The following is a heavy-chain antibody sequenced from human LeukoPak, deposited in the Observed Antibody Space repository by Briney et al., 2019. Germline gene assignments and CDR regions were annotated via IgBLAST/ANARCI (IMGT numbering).Heavy chain of an antibody. J-gene: IGHJ4*02. CDR2: ISSSSSYI. CDR3: ARDLPIAAAGTCFDY. V-gene: IGHV3-21*01. Sequence: GGSLRLSCAASGFTFSSYSMNWVRQAPGKGLEWVSSISSSSSYIYYADSVKGRFTISRDNAKNSLYLQMNSLRAEDTAVYYCARDLPIAAAGTCFDYWGQGTLVTVSP. CDR1: GFTFSSYS. D-gene: IGHD6-13*01.